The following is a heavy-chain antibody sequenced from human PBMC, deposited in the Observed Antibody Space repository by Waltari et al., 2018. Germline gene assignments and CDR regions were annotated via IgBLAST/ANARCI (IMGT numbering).Heavy chain of an antibody. CDR2: IIHIFGTA. Sequence: QVQLVQSGAEVKKPGSSVKVSCKASGGTFSSYAISLVRQAPGQGLEWMGGIIHIFGTANYAQKFQGRVTMTADESTSTAYMELSSVRSEDTAVYYCARTEDSSSWYDYWGQGTLVTVSS. CDR3: ARTEDSSSWYDY. V-gene: IGHV1-69*13. D-gene: IGHD6-13*01. J-gene: IGHJ4*02. CDR1: GGTFSSYA.